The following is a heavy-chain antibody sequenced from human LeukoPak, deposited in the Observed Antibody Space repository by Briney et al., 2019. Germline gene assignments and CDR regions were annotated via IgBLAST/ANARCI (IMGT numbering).Heavy chain of an antibody. Sequence: SETLSLTCTVSGGSISSYYWSWIRQPAGKGLEWIGRIYTSGSTNYNPSLKSRVTISVDTSKNQFSLKLSSVTAADTAVYYCATDYDFWSGYPSTLGYWGQGSLVTVSS. CDR1: GGSISSYY. J-gene: IGHJ4*02. V-gene: IGHV4-4*07. CDR3: ATDYDFWSGYPSTLGY. D-gene: IGHD3-3*01. CDR2: IYTSGST.